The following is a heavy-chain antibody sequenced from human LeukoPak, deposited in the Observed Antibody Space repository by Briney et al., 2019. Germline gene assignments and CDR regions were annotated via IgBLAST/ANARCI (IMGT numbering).Heavy chain of an antibody. CDR1: GYTFTGYY. CDR2: INPNSGDT. Sequence: GASVKVSCKASGYTFTGYYVHWVRQAPGQGLEWMGRINPNSGDTNYAQKFQGRVTMTRDTSISTAYMELSRLRSDDTAVYYCASISYGDYSFDYWGQGTLVTVSS. J-gene: IGHJ4*02. CDR3: ASISYGDYSFDY. D-gene: IGHD4-17*01. V-gene: IGHV1-2*06.